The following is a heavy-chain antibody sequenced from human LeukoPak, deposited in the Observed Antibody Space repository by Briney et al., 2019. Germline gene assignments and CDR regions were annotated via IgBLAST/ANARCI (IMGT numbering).Heavy chain of an antibody. CDR1: GFTFSNSW. J-gene: IGHJ4*02. Sequence: GGSLRLSCAGSGFTFSNSWMGWVRQAPGKGLEWVAFIRYDGSNKYYADSVKGRFTISRDNSKNTLYLQMNSLRAEDTAVYYCARTTAGTEGYFDYWGQGTLVTVSS. D-gene: IGHD6-13*01. V-gene: IGHV3-30*02. CDR2: IRYDGSNK. CDR3: ARTTAGTEGYFDY.